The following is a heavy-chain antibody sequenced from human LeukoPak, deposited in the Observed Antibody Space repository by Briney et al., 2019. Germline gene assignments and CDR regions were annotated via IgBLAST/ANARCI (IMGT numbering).Heavy chain of an antibody. CDR3: ARKSTAMAGSFDY. J-gene: IGHJ4*02. V-gene: IGHV4-39*01. D-gene: IGHD5-18*01. Sequence: SETLSLTCTVSGGSICSSSYYWGWIRQPPGKGLEWIGSIYYSGSTYYNPSLKSRVTISVDTSKNQFSLKLSSVTAADTAVYYCARKSTAMAGSFDYWGQGTLVTVSS. CDR2: IYYSGST. CDR1: GGSICSSSYY.